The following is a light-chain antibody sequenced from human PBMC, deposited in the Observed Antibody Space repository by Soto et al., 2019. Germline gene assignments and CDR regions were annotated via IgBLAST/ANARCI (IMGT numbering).Light chain of an antibody. V-gene: IGKV3-15*01. CDR3: QQHNGWPLT. J-gene: IGKJ4*01. CDR1: QGLTDR. CDR2: ETS. Sequence: EIVLTQSPATLSVSPGETATLSYRASQGLTDRLAWYQQKPGQTPRLVIYETSTRAAGIPARFSGSGSGTDFTLTISSLQTEDFAVYYCQQHNGWPLTFGGGTKVEIK.